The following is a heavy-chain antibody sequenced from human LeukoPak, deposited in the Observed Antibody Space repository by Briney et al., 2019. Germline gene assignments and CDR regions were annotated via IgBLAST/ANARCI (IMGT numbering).Heavy chain of an antibody. J-gene: IGHJ3*02. Sequence: GASVKVSCKASGGTFSSYTISWVRQAPGQGLEWMGGIIPIFGTANYAQKFQGRVTITADESTSTAYMELSSLRSEDTAVYYCAREDSGSGSLTDAFDIWGQGTMVTVSS. CDR3: AREDSGSGSLTDAFDI. V-gene: IGHV1-69*13. D-gene: IGHD1-26*01. CDR2: IIPIFGTA. CDR1: GGTFSSYT.